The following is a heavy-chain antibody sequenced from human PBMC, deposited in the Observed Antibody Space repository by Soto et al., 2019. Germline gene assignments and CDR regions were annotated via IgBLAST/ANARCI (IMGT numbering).Heavy chain of an antibody. V-gene: IGHV3-33*01. CDR1: GFTFSSYG. CDR2: IWYDGSNK. J-gene: IGHJ6*02. Sequence: PGGSLRLSCAASGFTFSSYGMHWVRQAPGKGLEWVAVIWYDGSNKYYADSVKGRFTISRDNSKNTLYLQMNSLRAEDTAVYYCARDIAAAAVYYYYGMDVWGQGTTVTVSS. CDR3: ARDIAAAAVYYYYGMDV. D-gene: IGHD6-13*01.